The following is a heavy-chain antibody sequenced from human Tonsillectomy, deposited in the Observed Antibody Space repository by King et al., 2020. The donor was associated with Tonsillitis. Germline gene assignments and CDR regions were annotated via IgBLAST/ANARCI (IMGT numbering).Heavy chain of an antibody. J-gene: IGHJ4*02. CDR1: VYTFTGHY. CDR3: ARGGLPTFDY. Sequence: QLVQSGAEVKKPGASVRVSCMTSVYTFTGHYLHWVRQAPGQGLEWMGWMNPDNGDTNDAQNFQGRVTMTGDTSISTAFMELTRLRSDDTAVYYCARGGLPTFDYWGQGTLVTVSS. V-gene: IGHV1-2*02. CDR2: MNPDNGDT.